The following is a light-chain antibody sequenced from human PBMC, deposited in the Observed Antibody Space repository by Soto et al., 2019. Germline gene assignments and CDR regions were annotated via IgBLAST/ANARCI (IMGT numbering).Light chain of an antibody. J-gene: IGLJ1*01. V-gene: IGLV1-44*01. Sequence: QSVLTQPPSASGTPGQRVTISCSESRSNIGSKTVYWYQHLPGTAPKLLIHSNNQRPSGVPDRFSGSKSGTSASLAISGLQAEDEAEYFCFSFTTTSTHVFGTGTKVTVL. CDR3: FSFTTTSTHV. CDR2: SNN. CDR1: RSNIGSKT.